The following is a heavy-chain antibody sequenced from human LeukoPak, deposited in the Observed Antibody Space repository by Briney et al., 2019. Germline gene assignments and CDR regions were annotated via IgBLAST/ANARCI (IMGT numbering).Heavy chain of an antibody. J-gene: IGHJ6*02. V-gene: IGHV4-34*01. CDR3: ARGRATVRRYYYYGMDV. CDR1: GGSFSGYL. CDR2: INHSGST. D-gene: IGHD4-11*01. Sequence: SETLSLTCTVSGGSFSGYLWSWIRQPPGKGLEWIGEINHSGSTNYNPSLKSRVTISVDTSKNQFSLKLSSVTAADTAVYYCARGRATVRRYYYYGMDVWGQGTTVTVSS.